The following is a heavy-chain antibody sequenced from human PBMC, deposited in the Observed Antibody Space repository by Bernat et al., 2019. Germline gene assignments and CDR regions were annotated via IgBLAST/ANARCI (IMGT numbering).Heavy chain of an antibody. CDR2: ISSSSSYI. V-gene: IGHV3-21*01. Sequence: EVQLVESGGGLVKPGGSLRLSCAASGFTFSSYSMNWVRQAPGKGLEWVSSISSSSSYIYYPDSVKGRFTISRDNAKNSLYLQMNSLRAEDTAVYYCARGWLSGYDFDYWGQGTLVTVSS. J-gene: IGHJ4*02. CDR3: ARGWLSGYDFDY. CDR1: GFTFSSYS. D-gene: IGHD5-12*01.